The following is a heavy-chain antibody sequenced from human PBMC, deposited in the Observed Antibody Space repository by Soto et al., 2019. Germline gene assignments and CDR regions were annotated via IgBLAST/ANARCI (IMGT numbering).Heavy chain of an antibody. CDR1: GFTFSSYA. CDR2: ISGSGGST. V-gene: IGHV3-23*01. CDR3: AKEPASGSYRSWFDP. D-gene: IGHD1-26*01. J-gene: IGHJ5*02. Sequence: GGSLRLSCAASGFTFSSYAMSWVRQAPGKGLEWVSGISGSGGSTNYADSVKGRFTISRDNSKNTLYLQMNSLRAEDTAVYYCAKEPASGSYRSWFDPWGQGTLVTVSS.